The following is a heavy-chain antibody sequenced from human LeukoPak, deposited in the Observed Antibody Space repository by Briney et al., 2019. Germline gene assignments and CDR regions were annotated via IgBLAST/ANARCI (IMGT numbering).Heavy chain of an antibody. CDR3: ARERDSRRAQDYDFWSGPTGY. Sequence: GTSVKVSCKPSGYTFTDYYIHWVRQAPGQGLEWVGWINPDSGDTNYAEKFQGGVTMSRDTSISTAYLDLTRLRSDHTAVFYCARERDSRRAQDYDFWSGPTGYWGQGTLITVSS. CDR1: GYTFTDYY. J-gene: IGHJ4*02. V-gene: IGHV1-2*02. D-gene: IGHD3-3*01. CDR2: INPDSGDT.